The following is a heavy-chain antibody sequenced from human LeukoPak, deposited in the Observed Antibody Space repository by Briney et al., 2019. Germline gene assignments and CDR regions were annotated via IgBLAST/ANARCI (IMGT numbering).Heavy chain of an antibody. V-gene: IGHV4-4*07. J-gene: IGHJ6*03. D-gene: IGHD1-14*01. CDR1: GGSISSYY. Sequence: PSETLSLTCTVSGGSISSYYWSWIRQPAGKGLEWIGRIYTSGSTNYNPSLKSRVTMSVDTSKNQFSLKLSSVTAADTAVYYCARRAARKTAARYYMDVWGKGTTVTVSS. CDR2: IYTSGST. CDR3: ARRAARKTAARYYMDV.